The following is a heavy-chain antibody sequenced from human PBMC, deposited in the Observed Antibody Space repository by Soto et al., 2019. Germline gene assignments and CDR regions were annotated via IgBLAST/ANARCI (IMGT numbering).Heavy chain of an antibody. J-gene: IGHJ4*02. Sequence: QVQLVESGGGVVQPGRSLRLSCAASGFTFSSYGMHWVRQAPGKGLEWVAVIWYDGSNKYYADSVKGRFTISSDNSNNTLYLQMTSLRAEDTAVYYCARGGRADNWNDEVDYWGQGTLVTVSS. CDR1: GFTFSSYG. V-gene: IGHV3-33*01. CDR2: IWYDGSNK. CDR3: ARGGRADNWNDEVDY. D-gene: IGHD1-1*01.